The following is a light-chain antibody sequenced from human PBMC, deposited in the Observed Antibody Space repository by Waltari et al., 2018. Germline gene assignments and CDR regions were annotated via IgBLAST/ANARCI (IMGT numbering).Light chain of an antibody. V-gene: IGKV2-30*02. Sequence: DVVLTQSPLSLPVSLGQPASISCRSSQRLVRFDGNTYLIWFHQRPGQSPRRLIYLVSVRDSGVPDRFSGSGSGTDFTLKISRVEAEDVGVYYCMQYTHWPWTFGQGTKVEIK. J-gene: IGKJ1*01. CDR3: MQYTHWPWT. CDR1: QRLVRFDGNTY. CDR2: LVS.